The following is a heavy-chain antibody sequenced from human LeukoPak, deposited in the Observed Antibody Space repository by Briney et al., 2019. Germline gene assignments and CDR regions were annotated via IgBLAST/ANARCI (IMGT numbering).Heavy chain of an antibody. CDR2: ISFDGSDK. J-gene: IGHJ4*02. D-gene: IGHD2-2*01. CDR1: GFTFSSYG. Sequence: PGGSLRLSCAASGFTFSSYGMHWVRQAPGKGLEWVAVISFDGSDKYYADSVKGRFTISTDISKNTLYLEMNSLRADDTAMYYCARAQLEYCRTTSCYVFDSWGQGTLVTVSS. CDR3: ARAQLEYCRTTSCYVFDS. V-gene: IGHV3-30*19.